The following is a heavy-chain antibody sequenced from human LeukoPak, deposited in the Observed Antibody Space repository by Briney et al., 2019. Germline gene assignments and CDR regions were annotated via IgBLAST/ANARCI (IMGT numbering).Heavy chain of an antibody. Sequence: SETLSLTCTVSGGSISSGDYYWSWIRQPPGKGLEWLGYIYYSGSTYYNPSLKSRVTISVDTSKNQFSLKLSSVTAADTAVYYCARESATTIVVVPAARWFDPWGQGTLVTVSS. J-gene: IGHJ5*02. CDR2: IYYSGST. CDR3: ARESATTIVVVPAARWFDP. D-gene: IGHD2-2*01. CDR1: GGSISSGDYY. V-gene: IGHV4-30-4*08.